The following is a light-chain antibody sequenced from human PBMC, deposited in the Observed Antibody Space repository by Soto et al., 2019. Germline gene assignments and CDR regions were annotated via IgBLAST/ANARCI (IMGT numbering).Light chain of an antibody. CDR2: AAS. CDR1: QGISSY. CDR3: QQSYTTPIT. J-gene: IGKJ5*01. V-gene: IGKV1-8*01. Sequence: AIRMTQSPSSLSASTGDRVTITCRASQGISSYLAWYQQKPGKAPKLLIYAASTLQSGVPSRFSGSESGTDFTLTIRSLQPEDFATYFCQQSYTTPITFGQGTRLEI.